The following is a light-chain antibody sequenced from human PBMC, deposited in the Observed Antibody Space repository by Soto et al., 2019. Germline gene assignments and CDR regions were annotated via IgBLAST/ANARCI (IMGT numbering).Light chain of an antibody. CDR1: QSVSSN. CDR3: QQYSSSPLT. J-gene: IGKJ4*01. V-gene: IGKV3-15*01. Sequence: EIVMTQSPATLSVSPGERATLSCRASQSVSSNLAWYQQKPGQASRLLIYGASTRATGIPARFSGSGSGTDFTLTISRLEPEDFAVYYCQQYSSSPLTFGGGTKVDNK. CDR2: GAS.